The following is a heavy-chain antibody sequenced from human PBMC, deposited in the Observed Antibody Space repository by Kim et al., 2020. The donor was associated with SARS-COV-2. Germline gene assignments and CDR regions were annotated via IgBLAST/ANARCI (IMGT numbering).Heavy chain of an antibody. V-gene: IGHV4-4*02. J-gene: IGHJ4*02. CDR1: GGSISGTNW. Sequence: SETLSLTCAVSGGSISGTNWWSWVRQPPGKGLEWIGEIYHSGGPNYNPSLKSRVTISVDKPKNQFSLNLNSVPAADTAIYYCAANGNYTIDNWGQGTLV. CDR3: AANGNYTIDN. CDR2: IYHSGGP. D-gene: IGHD3-22*01.